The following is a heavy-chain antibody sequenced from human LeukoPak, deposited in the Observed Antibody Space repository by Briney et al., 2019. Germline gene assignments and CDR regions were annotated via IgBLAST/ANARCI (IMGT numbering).Heavy chain of an antibody. D-gene: IGHD3-10*01. CDR3: ARFMVRGVTILGY. CDR1: GYIFTSYY. Sequence: ASVKVSCKASGYIFTSYYMHWVRQAPGQGLEWMGWISAYNGNTNYAQNLQGRVTMTTDTSTSTAYMELRSLRSDDTAVYYCARFMVRGVTILGYWGQGTLVTVSS. CDR2: ISAYNGNT. V-gene: IGHV1-18*01. J-gene: IGHJ4*02.